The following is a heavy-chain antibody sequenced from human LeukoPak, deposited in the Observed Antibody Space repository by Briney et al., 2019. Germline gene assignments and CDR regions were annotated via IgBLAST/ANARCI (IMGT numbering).Heavy chain of an antibody. D-gene: IGHD2-21*02. CDR2: IYYSGST. J-gene: IGHJ3*02. V-gene: IGHV4-59*08. Sequence: SGTLSLTCTVSGGSISIYFWSWVRQPPGKGREGRWDIYYSGSTNYNPYLKSRVTISVDSSKNQFSLKMSSVTAADTAVYYCARQTVSGVGPHDAFDIWGQGTMVTVSS. CDR3: ARQTVSGVGPHDAFDI. CDR1: GGSISIYF.